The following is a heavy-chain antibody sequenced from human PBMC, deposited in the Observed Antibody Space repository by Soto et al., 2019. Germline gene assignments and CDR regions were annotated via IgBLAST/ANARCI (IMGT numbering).Heavy chain of an antibody. Sequence: GGSLRLSCAASGFTFSSYAMHWVRQAPDKGLEWVAVISCDGNNKYYADSVKGRFTTSRDNSKNTLYLQMNSLRAEDTAVYYCASYCTSTSCNRAIWGQGTLVTVSS. V-gene: IGHV3-30-3*01. CDR1: GFTFSSYA. CDR3: ASYCTSTSCNRAI. J-gene: IGHJ4*02. CDR2: ISCDGNNK. D-gene: IGHD2-2*01.